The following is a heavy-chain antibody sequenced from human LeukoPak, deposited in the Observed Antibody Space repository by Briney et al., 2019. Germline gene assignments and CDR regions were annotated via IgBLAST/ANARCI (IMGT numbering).Heavy chain of an antibody. D-gene: IGHD2-2*01. V-gene: IGHV3-23*01. CDR3: AKALYCSSTSCYDDQDPYYFDY. CDR1: GFTFSSYA. J-gene: IGHJ4*02. Sequence: GGSLRLSCAASGFTFSSYAMSWVRQAPGKGLEWVSGISADGGRTYYADSVKGRFTISRDNSKNTLYLQMNSLRAEDTAVYYCAKALYCSSTSCYDDQDPYYFDYWGQGTLVTVSS. CDR2: ISADGGRT.